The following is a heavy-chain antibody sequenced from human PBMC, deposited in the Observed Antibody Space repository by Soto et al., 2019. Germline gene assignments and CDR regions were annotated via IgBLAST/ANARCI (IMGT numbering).Heavy chain of an antibody. CDR3: AKDEGVQLWLSAFDI. D-gene: IGHD5-18*01. V-gene: IGHV3-23*01. CDR1: VFTFISYA. J-gene: IGHJ3*02. Sequence: GWSLRLSCAASVFTFISYAMSWVRQAPGKGLEWVSAISGSGGSTYYADSVEGRFTISRDNSKNTLYLQMNSLRAEDTAVYYCAKDEGVQLWLSAFDIWGQGTMVTVSS. CDR2: ISGSGGST.